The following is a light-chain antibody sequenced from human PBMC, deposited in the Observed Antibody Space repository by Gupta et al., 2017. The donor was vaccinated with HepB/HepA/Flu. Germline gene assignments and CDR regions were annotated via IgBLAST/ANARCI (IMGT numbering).Light chain of an antibody. V-gene: IGLV10-54*04. Sequence: QAGLTQPPSVSKDLRQTATLTCTGNSNNVGNQGAAWLQQHQGQPPKLLSYRNNNRPSGISERFSASRSGNTASLTITGRQPEDEADYYCSAWDSSLIAWVFGGGTKLTVL. J-gene: IGLJ3*02. CDR3: SAWDSSLIAWV. CDR1: SNNVGNQG. CDR2: RNN.